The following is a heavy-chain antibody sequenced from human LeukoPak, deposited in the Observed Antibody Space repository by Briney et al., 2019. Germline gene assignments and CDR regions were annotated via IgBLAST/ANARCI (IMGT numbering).Heavy chain of an antibody. Sequence: GGSLRLSCAASGFTFSNYDMHWVRQATGRGLEWVSAIGTAGDTYYPGSVRGRFTMSRENAKNSLYLQMNSLTAGDTAVYYCARGANTHFDYWGQGILVTVSS. J-gene: IGHJ4*02. CDR2: IGTAGDT. CDR1: GFTFSNYD. D-gene: IGHD1-26*01. CDR3: ARGANTHFDY. V-gene: IGHV3-13*04.